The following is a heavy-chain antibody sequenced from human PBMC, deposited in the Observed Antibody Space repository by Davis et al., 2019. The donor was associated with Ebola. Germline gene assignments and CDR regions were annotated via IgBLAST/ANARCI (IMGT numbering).Heavy chain of an antibody. CDR1: GYTFTSHY. V-gene: IGHV1-69*13. Sequence: SVKVSCKASGYTFTSHYLHWVRQPPGQGLEWLGGIIPTFRSPNYAQKFQDRVAITADESTRTVYLELSSLRSEDTAVYYCARVQTGYYFDSSDSPSWFAPWGQGTLVTVSS. J-gene: IGHJ5*02. D-gene: IGHD3-22*01. CDR3: ARVQTGYYFDSSDSPSWFAP. CDR2: IIPTFRSP.